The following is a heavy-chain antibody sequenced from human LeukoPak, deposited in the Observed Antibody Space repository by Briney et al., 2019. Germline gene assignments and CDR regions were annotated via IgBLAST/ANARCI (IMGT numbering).Heavy chain of an antibody. J-gene: IGHJ4*02. CDR2: ISTSSNYI. V-gene: IGHV3-21*01. Sequence: GGSLRLPCAVSGFSFSSYSMNWVRQAPGKGLEWVSFISTSSNYIYYADSVKGRFTVSRDNARKSLFLQMNSLRAEDTAVYYCARDNWIEAHYFDYWGQGTLVTVSS. CDR1: GFSFSSYS. D-gene: IGHD1-20*01. CDR3: ARDNWIEAHYFDY.